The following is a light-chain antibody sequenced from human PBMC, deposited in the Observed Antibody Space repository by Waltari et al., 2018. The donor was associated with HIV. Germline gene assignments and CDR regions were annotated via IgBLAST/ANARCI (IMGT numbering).Light chain of an antibody. CDR1: QSLLHRDGNTY. V-gene: IGKV2D-29*02. J-gene: IGKJ2*01. CDR2: DIS. Sequence: DIVLTQTPLSLSVTPGQPASISCKSSQSLLHRDGNTYLYWYLQKPGPSLQLLSYDISIRVSGVPDRFSGSVSGTDCTLKSSRVEAEDVGVYDCMQSIQLYTFGQGTKLEIK. CDR3: MQSIQLYT.